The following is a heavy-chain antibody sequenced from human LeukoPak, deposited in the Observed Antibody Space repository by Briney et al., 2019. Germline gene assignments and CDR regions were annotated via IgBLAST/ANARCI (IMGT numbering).Heavy chain of an antibody. V-gene: IGHV3-21*01. Sequence: GGSLRLSCAASGFTFNNYAMNWVRQAPGKGLEWVSSISSSSSYIYYADSVKGRFTISRDNAKNSLYLQMNSLRAEDTAVYYCARDLIVLTGVFDYWGQGTLVTVSS. CDR2: ISSSSSYI. CDR3: ARDLIVLTGVFDY. D-gene: IGHD3-9*01. CDR1: GFTFNNYA. J-gene: IGHJ4*02.